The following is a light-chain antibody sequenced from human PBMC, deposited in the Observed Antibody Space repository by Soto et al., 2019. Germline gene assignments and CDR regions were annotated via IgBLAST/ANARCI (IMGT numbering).Light chain of an antibody. J-gene: IGLJ2*01. Sequence: QSALTQPASVSGSPGQSITISCTGTSSDVGGYNYVSWYQQHPGKAPKLMIYDVTNRPSGVSNRFSGSKSGNTASLTISGLQAEDEADYYCNSYTSTSTVVFGGGPMLTVL. CDR3: NSYTSTSTVV. CDR1: SSDVGGYNY. V-gene: IGLV2-14*03. CDR2: DVT.